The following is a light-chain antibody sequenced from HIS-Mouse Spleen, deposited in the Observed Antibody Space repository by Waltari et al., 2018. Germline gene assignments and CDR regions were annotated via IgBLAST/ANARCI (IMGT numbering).Light chain of an antibody. CDR2: EDS. J-gene: IGLJ2*01. CDR3: YSTDSSGNHRV. CDR1: ALPKKY. V-gene: IGLV3-10*01. Sequence: SYELTQPPSVSVSPGQTARITCPGDALPKKYAYWYQQKSGQAPVLVIYEDSKRPSEIPGGFSGSSSGTMATLTISGAQVEDEADYYCYSTDSSGNHRVFGGGTKLTVL.